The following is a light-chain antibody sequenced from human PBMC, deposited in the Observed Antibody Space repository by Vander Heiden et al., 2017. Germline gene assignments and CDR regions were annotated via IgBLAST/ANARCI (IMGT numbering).Light chain of an antibody. CDR1: QDISNY. CDR3: QQYDNLPPYT. CDR2: DAS. V-gene: IGKV1-33*01. J-gene: IGKJ2*01. Sequence: DIQMIQSPSSLSASVGGRVTITCPASQDISNYLNWYQQKPGKAPKLLIYDASNMETGVPSRFSGSGSGTDFTFTISSLQPEDIATYYCQQYDNLPPYTFGQGTKLEIK.